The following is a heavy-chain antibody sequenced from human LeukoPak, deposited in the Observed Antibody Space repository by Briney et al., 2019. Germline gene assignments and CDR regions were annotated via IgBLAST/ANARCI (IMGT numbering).Heavy chain of an antibody. V-gene: IGHV4-59*08. CDR3: ARRTAKWNHRTPEFYP. CDR1: GASISGYY. CDR2: IYFGGTT. D-gene: IGHD1-14*01. Sequence: SETLPLTCTVSGASISGYYWSWIRQPPGKGLEWIGDIYFGGTTYYKTSLKNRVTISLHTSTNQFSLNLTSVTAADTAEYFCARRTAKWNHRTPEFYPSSQGTLVIVSS. J-gene: IGHJ5*02.